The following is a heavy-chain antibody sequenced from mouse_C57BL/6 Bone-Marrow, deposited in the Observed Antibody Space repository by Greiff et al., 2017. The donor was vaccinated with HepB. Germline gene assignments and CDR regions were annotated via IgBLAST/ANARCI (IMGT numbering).Heavy chain of an antibody. D-gene: IGHD2-5*01. J-gene: IGHJ4*01. CDR3: ARGGGYSTYAMDY. V-gene: IGHV1-78*01. CDR1: GYTFTDHT. Sequence: VQLQESDAELVKPGASVKISCKVSGYTFTDHTIHWMKQRPEQGLEWIGYIYPRDGSTKYNEKFKGKATLTADKSSSTAYMQLNSLTSEDSAVYFWARGGGYSTYAMDYWGQGTSVTVSS. CDR2: IYPRDGST.